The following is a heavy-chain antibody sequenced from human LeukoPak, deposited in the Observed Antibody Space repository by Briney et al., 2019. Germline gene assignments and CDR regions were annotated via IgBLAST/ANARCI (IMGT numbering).Heavy chain of an antibody. J-gene: IGHJ6*02. V-gene: IGHV6-1*01. D-gene: IGHD6-19*01. CDR1: GDSVSSNSAA. CDR3: ARDTYISGQPASYGMDV. CDR2: TYSRSKWYN. Sequence: SQTLSLTCAISGDSVSSNSAAWNWFRQSPSRGLEWLGRTYSRSKWYNDYAVSVKSRITINPDTSKNQLSLQLNSVTPEDTTVYYCARDTYISGQPASYGMDVWGQGTTVTVSS.